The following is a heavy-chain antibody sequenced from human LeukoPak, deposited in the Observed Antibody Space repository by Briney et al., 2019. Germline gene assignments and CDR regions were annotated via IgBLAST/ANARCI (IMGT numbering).Heavy chain of an antibody. CDR1: GFTFTTSW. CDR2: ITPNASET. Sequence: GGSLRLSCSASGFTFTTSWMNWVRQAPGKGLEWLASITPNASETYYVDSVRGRFIISRDGDKNSVYLQMNSLRAEDTAVYFCARDRAFKAFDYWGQGNLVSVSS. CDR3: ARDRAFKAFDY. V-gene: IGHV3-7*01. J-gene: IGHJ4*02.